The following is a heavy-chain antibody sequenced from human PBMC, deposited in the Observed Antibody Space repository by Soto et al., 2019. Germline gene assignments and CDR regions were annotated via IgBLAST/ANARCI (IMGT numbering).Heavy chain of an antibody. CDR2: IYYSGST. CDR1: GGSISSSSYY. D-gene: IGHD6-13*01. J-gene: IGHJ4*02. Sequence: SETLSLTCTVSGGSISSSSYYWGWIRQPPGKGLEWIGSIYYSGSTYYNPSLKSRVTISVDTSKNQFSLKLSSVTAADTAVYYCARVSSSWYKDYWGQGTLVTVSS. V-gene: IGHV4-39*01. CDR3: ARVSSSWYKDY.